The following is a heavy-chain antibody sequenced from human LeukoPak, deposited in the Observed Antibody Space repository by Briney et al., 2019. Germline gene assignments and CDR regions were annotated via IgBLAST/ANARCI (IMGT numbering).Heavy chain of an antibody. V-gene: IGHV1-18*01. CDR3: HGVCSITSCYSDGWFDP. CDR1: GYTFSSYTYA. CDR2: ISAYNGNT. Sequence: ASVKVSCKASGYTFSSYTYAINWVRQAPGQGLEWMGWISAYNGNTNYAQKFQGRVTMTTDTSTSTAYMELRSLRLDDTAAYYCHGVCSITSCYSDGWFDPWGQGTLVTVSS. D-gene: IGHD2-2*02. J-gene: IGHJ5*02.